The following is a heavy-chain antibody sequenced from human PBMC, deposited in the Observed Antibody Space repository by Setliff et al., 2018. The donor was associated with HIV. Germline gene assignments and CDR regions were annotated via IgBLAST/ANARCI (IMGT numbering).Heavy chain of an antibody. J-gene: IGHJ4*01. CDR2: IIPIFGTA. CDR3: ARVFYYSAGSYSLDY. Sequence: SVKVSCKASGYTFTSYGITWVRQAPGQGLEWMGGIIPIFGTANYAQKFEGRVTITADKSTSTAYMEVNSLRFEDTAVYYCARVFYYSAGSYSLDYWGQETLVTVSS. D-gene: IGHD3-10*01. CDR1: GYTFTSYG. V-gene: IGHV1-69*06.